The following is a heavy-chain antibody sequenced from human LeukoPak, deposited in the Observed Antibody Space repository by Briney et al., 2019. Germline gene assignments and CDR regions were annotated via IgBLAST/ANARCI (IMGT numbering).Heavy chain of an antibody. D-gene: IGHD2-15*01. CDR2: INHSGST. CDR3: ARAESIVVVVAAISDWFDP. Sequence: PGGSLRLSCAASGFTFSDYYMSWIRQPPGKGLEWIGEINHSGSTNYNPSLKSRVTISVDTSKNQFSLKLSSVTAADTAVYYCARAESIVVVVAAISDWFDPWGQGTLVTVSS. J-gene: IGHJ5*02. CDR1: GFTFSDYY. V-gene: IGHV4-34*01.